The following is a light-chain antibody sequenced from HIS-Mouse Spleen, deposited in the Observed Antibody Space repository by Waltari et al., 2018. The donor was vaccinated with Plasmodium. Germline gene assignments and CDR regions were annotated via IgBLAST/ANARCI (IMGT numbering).Light chain of an antibody. CDR2: DAS. CDR1: QDISNY. CDR3: QQYDNLPYT. J-gene: IGKJ2*01. V-gene: IGKV1-33*01. Sequence: DIQMTQSPSSLSASVGDRVTITCQESQDISNYLKWYQQKPGNAPKLLIYDASNLETGVPSRFSGSGSGTDFTFTISSLQPEDIATYYCQQYDNLPYTFGQGTKLEIK.